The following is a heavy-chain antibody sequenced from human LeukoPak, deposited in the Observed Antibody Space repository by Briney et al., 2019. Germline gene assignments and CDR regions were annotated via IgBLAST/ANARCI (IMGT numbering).Heavy chain of an antibody. CDR3: AKDYRPHDFWSGLVDY. Sequence: GGSLRLSCAASGFTFSTYAMTWVRQAPGKGLEWVSLISGTGGSTYYADSVKGRFTISRDNSKNTLYLQMNSLRAEDTAVYYCAKDYRPHDFWSGLVDYWGQGTLVTVSS. J-gene: IGHJ4*02. CDR1: GFTFSTYA. V-gene: IGHV3-23*01. D-gene: IGHD3-3*01. CDR2: ISGTGGST.